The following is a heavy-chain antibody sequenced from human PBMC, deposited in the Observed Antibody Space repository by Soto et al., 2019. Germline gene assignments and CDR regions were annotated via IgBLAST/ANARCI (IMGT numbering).Heavy chain of an antibody. D-gene: IGHD6-25*01. CDR2: ISYDGNNK. Sequence: GGSLRLSCAASGFTFSSYGMHWVRQAPGKGLEWAAVISYDGNNKYYAESVKGRFTISRDTSKITLYLQMNSLRPEETAVYFCVAGYHATDTLDIWGRGTMVTVSS. CDR3: VAGYHATDTLDI. CDR1: GFTFSSYG. V-gene: IGHV3-30*03. J-gene: IGHJ3*02.